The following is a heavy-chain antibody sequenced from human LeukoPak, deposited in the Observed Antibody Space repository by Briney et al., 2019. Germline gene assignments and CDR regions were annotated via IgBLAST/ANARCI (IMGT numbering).Heavy chain of an antibody. CDR2: IYSGGST. Sequence: GGSLRLSCAASGFTVSSNYMSWVRQAPGKGLEWVSVIYSGGSTYYAGSVKGRFTISRDNSKNTLYLQMNSLRAEDTAVYYCARGALLYYFDYWGQGTLVTVSS. J-gene: IGHJ4*02. CDR1: GFTVSSNY. CDR3: ARGALLYYFDY. D-gene: IGHD2-21*01. V-gene: IGHV3-53*01.